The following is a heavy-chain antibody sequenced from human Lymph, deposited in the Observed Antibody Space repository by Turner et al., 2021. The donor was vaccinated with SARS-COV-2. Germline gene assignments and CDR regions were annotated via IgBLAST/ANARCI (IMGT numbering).Heavy chain of an antibody. CDR1: GFTFSSYA. CDR3: ARDVGAALDY. D-gene: IGHD6-25*01. V-gene: IGHV3-30-3*01. J-gene: IGHJ4*02. CDR2: ISYDGSNK. Sequence: QVELVESGGGVVQPGRCLRLSCAASGFTFSSYAMHWVRQAPGKVLECVSLISYDGSNKYYSDSVKGRFTISRDNSKNTLYLQMNSLRAEDTSVYYCARDVGAALDYWGQGTLVTVSS.